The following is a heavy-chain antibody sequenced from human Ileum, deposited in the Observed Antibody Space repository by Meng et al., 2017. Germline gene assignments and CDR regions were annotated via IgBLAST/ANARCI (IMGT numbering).Heavy chain of an antibody. CDR1: GGSVSSAAYQ. CDR3: ARDYWGSLDY. CDR2: AANSFDPSP. D-gene: IGHD7-27*01. V-gene: IGHV4-61*08. Sequence: QVHLQESGPGLMRPSETLALMCNVSGGSVSSAAYQWGWIRQPPGKGLEWIGYAANSFDPSPNYNPSLKSRVTISLDTPKNQFSLKLTSVTAADTAVYYCARDYWGSLDYWGQGILVTVSS. J-gene: IGHJ4*02.